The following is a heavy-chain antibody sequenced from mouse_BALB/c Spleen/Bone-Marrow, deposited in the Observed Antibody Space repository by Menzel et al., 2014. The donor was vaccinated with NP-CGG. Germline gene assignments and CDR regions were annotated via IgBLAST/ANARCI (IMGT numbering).Heavy chain of an antibody. CDR2: INPYNGGT. D-gene: IGHD2-1*01. Sequence: EVMLVESGPELVKPGASMKISCKASGYSFTGYTMNWVKQSHGKSLEWIGLINPYNGGTSYNQKFKGKATLTVDKSSNTAYMELLSLTSEDSAVYYCTRMDGNYLYYYAMDYWGQGTSVTVPS. CDR3: TRMDGNYLYYYAMDY. CDR1: GYSFTGYT. J-gene: IGHJ4*01. V-gene: IGHV1-18*01.